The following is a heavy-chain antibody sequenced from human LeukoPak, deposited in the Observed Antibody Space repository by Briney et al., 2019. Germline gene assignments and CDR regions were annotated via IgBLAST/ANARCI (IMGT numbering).Heavy chain of an antibody. CDR1: GFTFSSYA. J-gene: IGHJ4*02. CDR3: AKLVGAIPTDY. V-gene: IGHV3-23*01. Sequence: PGGSLTLSCAASGFTFSSYAMSWVRQAPGKGLEWVSTIGCRSGSTHYADSVKGRFTISRDNSKNTLYLQMNILRAEDTAVYYCAKLVGAIPTDYWGQGTLVTVSS. CDR2: IGCRSGST. D-gene: IGHD1-26*01.